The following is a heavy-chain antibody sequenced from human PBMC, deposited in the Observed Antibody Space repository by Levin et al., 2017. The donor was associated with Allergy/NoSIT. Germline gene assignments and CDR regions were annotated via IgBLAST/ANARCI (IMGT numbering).Heavy chain of an antibody. D-gene: IGHD1-26*01. CDR1: GFTFGFSA. V-gene: IGHV3-30-3*01. Sequence: GGSLRLSCAASGFTFGFSAMHWVRQAPGKGLEWVAVTSYDGSSKYFADSIKGRFTISRDNSKNTLFLQMNSLRPDDTAVYYCARGLEWELLDYWGQGTLVTVSS. CDR3: ARGLEWELLDY. CDR2: TSYDGSSK. J-gene: IGHJ4*02.